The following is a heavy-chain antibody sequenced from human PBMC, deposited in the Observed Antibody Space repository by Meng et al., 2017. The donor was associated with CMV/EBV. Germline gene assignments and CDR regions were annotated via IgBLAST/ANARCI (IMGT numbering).Heavy chain of an antibody. D-gene: IGHD6-6*01. CDR1: GGTFSSYA. CDR3: ARDYSGIAARPGFDP. J-gene: IGHJ5*02. Sequence: LVRAGAEVKKPGSSVKVSGEASGGTFSSYAISWARQAPGQGLECMGGIIPISGTANYAQKFQGRVTITADESTSTGYMELSSLRSEDTAVYYCARDYSGIAARPGFDPWGQGTLVTVSS. V-gene: IGHV1-69*01. CDR2: IIPISGTA.